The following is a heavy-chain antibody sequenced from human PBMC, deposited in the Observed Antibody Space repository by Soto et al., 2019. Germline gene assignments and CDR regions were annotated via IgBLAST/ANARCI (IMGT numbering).Heavy chain of an antibody. J-gene: IGHJ6*02. CDR3: ARVDYYDSSGYYYDTFVFYCMDV. CDR2: ISAYNGNT. CDR1: GYTFTSYG. Sequence: ASVKVSCKASGYTFTSYGISWVRQAPGQGLEWMGWISAYNGNTNYAQKLQGRVTMTTDTSTSTAYMELRSLRSDDTAVYYCARVDYYDSSGYYYDTFVFYCMDVCGQGTTVTVS. V-gene: IGHV1-18*04. D-gene: IGHD3-22*01.